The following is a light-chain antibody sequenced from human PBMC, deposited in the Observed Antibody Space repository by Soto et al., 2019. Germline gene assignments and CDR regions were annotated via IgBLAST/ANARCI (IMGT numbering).Light chain of an antibody. V-gene: IGKV1-33*01. J-gene: IGKJ2*01. CDR1: QGVNNY. CDR3: QQYDNLPRYT. Sequence: DLHMTQSPSSLSASVGDRVTITCQASQGVNNYLNWYQQKPGKAPRLLISDAFNLETGVPSRFSGSGSGTNYTLTISRLQVEDFATYYCQQYDNLPRYTFGQGTKLDIK. CDR2: DAF.